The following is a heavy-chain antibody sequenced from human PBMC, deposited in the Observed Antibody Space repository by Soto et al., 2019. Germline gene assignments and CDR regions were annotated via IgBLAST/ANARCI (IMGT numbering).Heavy chain of an antibody. CDR3: ARGPPYYYDSSGGSGFDY. V-gene: IGHV4-59*01. D-gene: IGHD3-22*01. CDR1: GGSISSYY. J-gene: IGHJ4*02. Sequence: KTSESLSLTCTVSGGSISSYYWSWIRQPPGKGLEWIGYIYYSGSTNYNPSLKSRVTISVDTSKNQFSLKLSSVTAADTAVYFCARGPPYYYDSSGGSGFDYWGQGTQVTVSS. CDR2: IYYSGST.